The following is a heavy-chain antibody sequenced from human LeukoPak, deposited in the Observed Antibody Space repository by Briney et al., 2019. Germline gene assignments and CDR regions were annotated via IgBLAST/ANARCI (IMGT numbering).Heavy chain of an antibody. D-gene: IGHD6-13*01. CDR2: IYNSGSP. V-gene: IGHV4-59*01. CDR3: ATYSSSWYFYY. CDR1: GDSISSYY. Sequence: SETLSLTCTVSGDSISSYYWSWIRQPPGKGLEWIGYIYNSGSPNYNPSLKSRVTISVDTSKNHFSLKLSSATAADTAVYYCATYSSSWYFYYWGQGNLVTVSS. J-gene: IGHJ4*02.